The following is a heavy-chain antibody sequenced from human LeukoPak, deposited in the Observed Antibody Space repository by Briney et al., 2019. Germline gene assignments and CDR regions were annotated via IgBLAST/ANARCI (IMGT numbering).Heavy chain of an antibody. V-gene: IGHV1-18*01. D-gene: IGHD3-10*01. Sequence: ASVKVSCKASGYTFTSYGISWVRQAPGQGLEWMGWISAYNGNTNYAQNFQGRVTMTRDTSTTTVYMELSSLKSDDTAVYHCARGNNYGSGSLFYGWGQGTLVTVSS. CDR1: GYTFTSYG. CDR3: ARGNNYGSGSLFYG. J-gene: IGHJ4*02. CDR2: ISAYNGNT.